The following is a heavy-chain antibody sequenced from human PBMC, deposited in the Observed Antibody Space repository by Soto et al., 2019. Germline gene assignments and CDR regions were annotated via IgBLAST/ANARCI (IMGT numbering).Heavy chain of an antibody. CDR2: INSSGGST. CDR3: ARASPGMVAFDI. J-gene: IGHJ3*02. CDR1: GYTFTSYY. D-gene: IGHD3-10*01. Sequence: QVQLVQSGAEVKKPGASVKVSCKASGYTFTSYYMHWVRQAPGQGLEWMGVINSSGGSTSYAQKFQGGVAMTRDTSTSTVYMELSSLRSEDTAVYYCARASPGMVAFDIWGQGTRVTVSS. V-gene: IGHV1-46*01.